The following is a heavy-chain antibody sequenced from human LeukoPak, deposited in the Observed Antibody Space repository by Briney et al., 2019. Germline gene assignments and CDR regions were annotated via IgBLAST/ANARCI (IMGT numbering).Heavy chain of an antibody. Sequence: GGSLRLSCAASGFTFSDYYMSWIRQAPGKGLEWVSYISSSGSTIYYADSVKGRFTISRDNAKNSLYLQMNSLRAEDTAVYYCARDISPYCGGDCYFDYWGQGTLVTDSS. J-gene: IGHJ4*02. V-gene: IGHV3-11*04. CDR3: ARDISPYCGGDCYFDY. CDR1: GFTFSDYY. D-gene: IGHD2-21*02. CDR2: ISSSGSTI.